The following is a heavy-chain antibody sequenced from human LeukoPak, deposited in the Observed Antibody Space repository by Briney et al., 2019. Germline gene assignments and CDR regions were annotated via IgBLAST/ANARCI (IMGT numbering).Heavy chain of an antibody. J-gene: IGHJ5*02. V-gene: IGHV3-23*01. CDR3: VREAGYCASVCLKSNWFDP. D-gene: IGHD2-21*02. CDR2: ISNGNT. Sequence: GGSLRLSCAASRFPFSNHAMSWVRQSPGKGLEWVSAISNGNTYYADSVRGRFTISRDDSTNMVYLQMNSLRVEDTARYYCVREAGYCASVCLKSNWFDPWGQGTLVTVSS. CDR1: RFPFSNHA.